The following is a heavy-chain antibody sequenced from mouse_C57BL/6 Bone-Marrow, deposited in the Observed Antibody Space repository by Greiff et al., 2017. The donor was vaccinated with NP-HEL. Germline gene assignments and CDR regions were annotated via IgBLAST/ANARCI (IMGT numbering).Heavy chain of an antibody. V-gene: IGHV1-15*01. CDR1: GYTFTDYE. J-gene: IGHJ4*01. CDR3: TRSTMVTTRDMDY. CDR2: IDPETGGT. D-gene: IGHD2-2*01. Sequence: QVQLQQSGAELVRPGASVTLSCKASGYTFTDYEMHWVKQTPVHGLEWIGAIDPETGGTAYNQKFKGKAILTAAKSSSTAYMELRSLTSEDSAVYYCTRSTMVTTRDMDYWGQGTSVTVSS.